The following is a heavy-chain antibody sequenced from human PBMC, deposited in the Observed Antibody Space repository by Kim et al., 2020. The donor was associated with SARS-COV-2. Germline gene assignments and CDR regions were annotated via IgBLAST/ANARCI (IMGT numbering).Heavy chain of an antibody. CDR3: ARGSNVVANSDFD. V-gene: IGHV3-30-3*01. Sequence: GGSLRLSCAASGFTFSSYAMHWVRQAPGKGLEWVAVISYDGSNKYYADSVKGRFTISRDNSKNTLYLQMNSLRAEDTAVYYCARGSNVVANSDFDYGAREPWSPSPQ. J-gene: IGHJ4*02. D-gene: IGHD2-21*01. CDR1: GFTFSSYA. CDR2: ISYDGSNK.